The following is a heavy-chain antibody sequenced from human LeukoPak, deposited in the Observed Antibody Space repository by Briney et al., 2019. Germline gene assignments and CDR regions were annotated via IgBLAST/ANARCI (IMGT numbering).Heavy chain of an antibody. D-gene: IGHD2-2*02. J-gene: IGHJ4*02. V-gene: IGHV4-34*01. CDR1: GGSFSGYY. CDR2: INHSGST. Sequence: SETLSLTCAVYGGSFSGYYWSWIRQPPGKGLEWIGEINHSGSTNYNPSLKSRVTISVDTSKNQFSLKLSSVTAADTAVYYCARHEGRDIVVVPAAITSRPFDYWGQGTLVTVSS. CDR3: ARHEGRDIVVVPAAITSRPFDY.